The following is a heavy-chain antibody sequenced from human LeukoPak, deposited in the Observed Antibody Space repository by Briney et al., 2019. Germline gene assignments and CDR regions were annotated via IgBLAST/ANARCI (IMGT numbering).Heavy chain of an antibody. CDR2: INHSGST. Sequence: SETLSLTCAVYGGSFSGYYRSWIRQPPGKGLEWIGEINHSGSTNYNPSLKSRVTISVDTSKNQFSLKLSSVTAADTAVYYCARGGGDDAFDIWGQGTMVTVSS. CDR1: GGSFSGYY. D-gene: IGHD2-21*01. V-gene: IGHV4-34*01. CDR3: ARGGGDDAFDI. J-gene: IGHJ3*02.